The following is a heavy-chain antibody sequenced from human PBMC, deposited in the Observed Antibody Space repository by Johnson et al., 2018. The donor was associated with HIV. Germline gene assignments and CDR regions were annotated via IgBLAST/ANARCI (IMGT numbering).Heavy chain of an antibody. CDR1: RFTFISYA. CDR3: AREGRGSSSGAFDI. V-gene: IGHV3-64*01. Sequence: VPLVESGGGFVQPVGSLRLSCAVSRFTFISYAIHWVRQAPGKGLDYVSAISSNGGSTYYANSVKGRFIISRDNSKNTLYLQMGSLRAEDMAVYYCAREGRGSSSGAFDIWGQGTMVTVSS. D-gene: IGHD6-6*01. CDR2: ISSNGGST. J-gene: IGHJ3*02.